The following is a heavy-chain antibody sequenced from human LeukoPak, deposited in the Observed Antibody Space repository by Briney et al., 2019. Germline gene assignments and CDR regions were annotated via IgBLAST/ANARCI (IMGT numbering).Heavy chain of an antibody. CDR3: ARDGVVPCSGGSCFGAGLAFDI. V-gene: IGHV1-69*13. Sequence: ASVKVSCKASGGTFSTHSMTWVRQAPGQGLEWMGSIIPIFGTENNAQKFQGRVTITADESTSTVYMELRSLRSEDTAVYYYARDGVVPCSGGSCFGAGLAFDIWGQGTMVIVSS. CDR2: IIPIFGTE. J-gene: IGHJ3*02. D-gene: IGHD2-15*01. CDR1: GGTFSTHS.